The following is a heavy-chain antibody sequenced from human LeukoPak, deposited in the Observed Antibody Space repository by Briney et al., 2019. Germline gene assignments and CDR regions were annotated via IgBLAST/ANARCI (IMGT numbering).Heavy chain of an antibody. D-gene: IGHD5-24*01. V-gene: IGHV3-33*01. CDR2: IWYDGSNK. J-gene: IGHJ4*02. CDR3: AGDPSNRDGYNSGDY. Sequence: PGRSLRLSCAASGFTFSSYGMHWVRQAPGKGLEWVAVIWYDGSNKYYADSVKGRFTISRDNSKNTLYLQMNSLRAEDTAVYYCAGDPSNRDGYNSGDYWGQGTLVTVSS. CDR1: GFTFSSYG.